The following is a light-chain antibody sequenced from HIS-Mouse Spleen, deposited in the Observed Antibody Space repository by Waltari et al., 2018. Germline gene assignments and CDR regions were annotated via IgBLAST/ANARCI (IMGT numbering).Light chain of an antibody. CDR3: SSYTSSSTLGRV. CDR1: SSDVGGYNY. CDR2: DVS. J-gene: IGLJ3*02. Sequence: QSALTQPASVSGSPGQSITISCTGTSSDVGGYNYVSWYQQHPGKAPKLMLYDVSNRPSGVSNRFSGSKSGNTASLTISGLQAEDEADYYCSSYTSSSTLGRVFGGGTKLTVL. V-gene: IGLV2-14*03.